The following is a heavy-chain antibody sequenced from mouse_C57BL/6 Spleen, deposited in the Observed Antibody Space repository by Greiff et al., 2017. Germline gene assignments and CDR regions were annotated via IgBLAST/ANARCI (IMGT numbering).Heavy chain of an antibody. J-gene: IGHJ2*01. V-gene: IGHV1-64*01. D-gene: IGHD4-1*01. CDR1: GYTFTSYW. CDR3: ARAGTDYFDY. CDR2: IHPNSGST. Sequence: QVQLQQPGAELVKPGASVKLSCKASGYTFTSYWMHWVKQRPGQGLEWIGMIHPNSGSTNYNEKFKSKATLTVDKSSSTAYMQLSSLTSENSAVYYCARAGTDYFDYWGQGTTLTVSS.